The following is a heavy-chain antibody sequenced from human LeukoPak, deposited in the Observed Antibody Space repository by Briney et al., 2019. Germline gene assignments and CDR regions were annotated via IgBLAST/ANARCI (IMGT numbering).Heavy chain of an antibody. CDR1: GGSFSGYY. Sequence: PSETLSLTCAVYGGSFSGYYWSWIRQPPGKGLEWIGEINHSGSTNYNPSLKSRVTISVDTSKNQFSLKLSSVTAADTAVYYCARESHSGSYSWGQGTLVTVSS. CDR2: INHSGST. CDR3: ARESHSGSYS. V-gene: IGHV4-34*01. D-gene: IGHD1-26*01. J-gene: IGHJ4*02.